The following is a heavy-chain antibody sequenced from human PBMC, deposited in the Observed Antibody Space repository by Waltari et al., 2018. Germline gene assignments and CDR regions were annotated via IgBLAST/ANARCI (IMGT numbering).Heavy chain of an antibody. CDR1: GGSFSGYY. Sequence: QVQLQQWGAGLLKPSETLSLTCAVYGGSFSGYYWSWIRQPPGKGLEWIGEINHSGSTNYNPSLKSRVTISVDTSKNQFSLKLSSVTAADTAVYYCARGMYYYGSGSKGFGYWGQGTLVTVSS. J-gene: IGHJ4*02. V-gene: IGHV4-34*01. D-gene: IGHD3-10*01. CDR3: ARGMYYYGSGSKGFGY. CDR2: INHSGST.